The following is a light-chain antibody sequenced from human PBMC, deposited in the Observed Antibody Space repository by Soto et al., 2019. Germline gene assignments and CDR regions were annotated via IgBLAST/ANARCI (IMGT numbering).Light chain of an antibody. J-gene: IGKJ1*01. V-gene: IGKV1-5*01. CDR3: LRYNAFSQT. Sequence: DIQMTQSPSTLSASVGDRVTITCRASQSMNDWWAWYQQKPGKAPKVLIYDASSLQRGVPSRLSVSGPGTEFTLTIDSLQPDDVATYYCLRYNAFSQTFGQGTKVEL. CDR2: DAS. CDR1: QSMNDW.